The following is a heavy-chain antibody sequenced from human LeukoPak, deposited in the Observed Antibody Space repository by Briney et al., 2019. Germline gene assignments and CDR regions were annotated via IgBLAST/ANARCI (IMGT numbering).Heavy chain of an antibody. D-gene: IGHD3-22*01. CDR2: IKQDGSNK. CDR3: AKVAYYSDSSGYSDY. CDR1: GFSFSNNW. V-gene: IGHV3-7*01. Sequence: GGSLRLSCAASGFSFSNNWMSWVRQAPGKGLEWVANIKQDGSNKYYADSVKGRFTISRDNSKNTLYLQMNSLRAEDTAVYYCAKVAYYSDSSGYSDYWGQGTLVTVSS. J-gene: IGHJ4*02.